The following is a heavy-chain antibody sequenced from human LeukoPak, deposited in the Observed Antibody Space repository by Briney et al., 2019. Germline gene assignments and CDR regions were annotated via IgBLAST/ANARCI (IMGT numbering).Heavy chain of an antibody. CDR1: GGSISSGGYF. CDR3: ASSGPYYWYFDL. D-gene: IGHD1-26*01. CDR2: IYHSGST. Sequence: SETLSLTCAVSGGSISSGGYFWSWIRQPPGKGLEWIGYIYHSGSTYYNPSLKSRVTISVDRSKNQFSLKLSSVTAADTAVYYCASSGPYYWYFDLWGRGTLVTVSS. J-gene: IGHJ2*01. V-gene: IGHV4-30-2*01.